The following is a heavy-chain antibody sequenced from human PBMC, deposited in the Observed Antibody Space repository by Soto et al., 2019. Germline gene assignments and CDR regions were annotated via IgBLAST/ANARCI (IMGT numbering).Heavy chain of an antibody. CDR1: GFTFTHYR. CDR2: INSDGSNI. CDR3: ARAGDWNYVQDF. V-gene: IGHV3-74*01. Sequence: GGSLRLSCVASGFTFTHYRIHWVRQAPGKGLEWVARINSDGSNINYADSVKGRFTISRDNSKNTVFLQMHSLTDDDSALYFCARAGDWNYVQDFWGQGTLFTVSS. D-gene: IGHD1-7*01. J-gene: IGHJ4*02.